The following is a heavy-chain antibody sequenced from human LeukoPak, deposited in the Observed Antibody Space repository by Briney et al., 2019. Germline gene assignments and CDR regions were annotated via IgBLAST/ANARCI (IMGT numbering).Heavy chain of an antibody. CDR3: AITPVEMATIRPVEYFDY. V-gene: IGHV4-30-4*01. Sequence: SETLSLTCTVSGGSISSGDYYWSWIRQPPGKGLEWIGYIYYSGSTYYNPSLKSRVTISVDTSKNQFSLKLSSVTAADTAVYYCAITPVEMATIRPVEYFDYWGQGTQVTVSS. CDR1: GGSISSGDYY. CDR2: IYYSGST. J-gene: IGHJ4*02. D-gene: IGHD5-24*01.